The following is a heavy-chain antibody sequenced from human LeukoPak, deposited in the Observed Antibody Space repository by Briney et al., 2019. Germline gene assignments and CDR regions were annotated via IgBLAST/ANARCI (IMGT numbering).Heavy chain of an antibody. CDR3: ARRVVRGPRGGYFDY. J-gene: IGHJ4*02. Sequence: PLETLSLTCAVYGGSFSGYYWSWIRQPPGKGLEWIGEINHSGSTNYNPSLKSRVTISVDTSKNQFSLKLSSVTAADTAVYYCARRVVRGPRGGYFDYWGQGTLVTVSS. D-gene: IGHD3-10*01. CDR1: GGSFSGYY. V-gene: IGHV4-34*01. CDR2: INHSGST.